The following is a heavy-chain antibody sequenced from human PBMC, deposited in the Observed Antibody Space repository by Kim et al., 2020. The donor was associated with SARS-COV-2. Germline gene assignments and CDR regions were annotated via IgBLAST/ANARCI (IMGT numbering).Heavy chain of an antibody. CDR1: GFTFSSYG. CDR3: AKSESRGFSCYDY. CDR2: VTSSGSNT. V-gene: IGHV3-23*01. D-gene: IGHD2-15*01. J-gene: IGHJ4*02. Sequence: GGSLRLSCAASGFTFSSYGMSWVRQAPGKGLEWVSTVTSSGSNTYYADSVKGRFTISRDNFKNTLYLQMGSLTVDDTAVYYCAKSESRGFSCYDYWGQGTLVSVSS.